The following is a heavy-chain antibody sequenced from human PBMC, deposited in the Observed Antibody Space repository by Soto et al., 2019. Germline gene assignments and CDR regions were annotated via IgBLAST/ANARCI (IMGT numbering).Heavy chain of an antibody. CDR2: FDPEDGET. Sequence: QVQLLQSGAEVKKPGASVEVSCKVSGHTLTELSMHWVRQAPGRGLEWMGGFDPEDGETIFAQKFQGRVTMTEDTSTDSTYMELTSLRSEDTAVYYCAAGGTRWLHSPFDYWGQGTLVTISS. V-gene: IGHV1-24*01. CDR3: AAGGTRWLHSPFDY. CDR1: GHTLTELS. J-gene: IGHJ4*02. D-gene: IGHD1-1*01.